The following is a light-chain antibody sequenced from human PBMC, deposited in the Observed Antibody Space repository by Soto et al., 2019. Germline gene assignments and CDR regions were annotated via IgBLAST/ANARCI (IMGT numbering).Light chain of an antibody. CDR2: EVN. CDR1: SSDVGDYNY. V-gene: IGLV2-14*01. CDR3: ISYIPSTTTHWV. J-gene: IGLJ3*02. Sequence: QSALTQPASVSGSPGQSITISCTGASSDVGDYNYVSWYQHHPGKAPKLLIYEVNNRPSGVSDRFSGSKSGDTASLTISGLQAEDEADYYCISYIPSTTTHWVFGGGTKVTVL.